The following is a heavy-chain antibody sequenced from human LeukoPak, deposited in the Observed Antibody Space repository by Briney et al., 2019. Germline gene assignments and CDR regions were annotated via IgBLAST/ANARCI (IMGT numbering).Heavy chain of an antibody. Sequence: GSLRLSCAASGFTFSSYSMNWVRQAPGKGLEWVSSISSSSSYIYYADSVRGRFTISRDNAKNSLYLQMNSLRAEDTAVYYCARDSHMAAAPSDHWGQGTLVTVSS. CDR2: ISSSSSYI. CDR1: GFTFSSYS. D-gene: IGHD6-13*01. V-gene: IGHV3-21*01. J-gene: IGHJ4*02. CDR3: ARDSHMAAAPSDH.